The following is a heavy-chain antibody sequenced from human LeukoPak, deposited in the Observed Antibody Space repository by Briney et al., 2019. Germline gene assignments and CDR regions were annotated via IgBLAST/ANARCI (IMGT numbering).Heavy chain of an antibody. J-gene: IGHJ4*02. Sequence: PGGSLRLSCAAPGFTVSSNYMSWVRQAPGKGLEWVSVIYSGGSTYYADSVKGRFTISRDNSKNTLYLQMNSLRAEDTAVYYCARGPNDYGDYWGQGTLVTVSS. CDR1: GFTVSSNY. V-gene: IGHV3-53*01. CDR2: IYSGGST. CDR3: ARGPNDYGDY.